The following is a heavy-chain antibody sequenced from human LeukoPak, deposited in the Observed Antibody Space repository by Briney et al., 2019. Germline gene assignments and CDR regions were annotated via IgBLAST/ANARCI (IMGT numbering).Heavy chain of an antibody. D-gene: IGHD3-10*01. CDR3: AKRFGIGMVRSRSRNYFDY. CDR1: GFTFSSYA. V-gene: IGHV3-23*01. CDR2: ISGSGGST. J-gene: IGHJ4*02. Sequence: GGSLRLSCAASGFTFSSYAMSWVRQAPGKGLEGVSAISGSGGSTYYADSVKGRFTISRDNSKNTLYLQMNSLRAEDTAVYYCAKRFGIGMVRSRSRNYFDYWGQGTLVTVSS.